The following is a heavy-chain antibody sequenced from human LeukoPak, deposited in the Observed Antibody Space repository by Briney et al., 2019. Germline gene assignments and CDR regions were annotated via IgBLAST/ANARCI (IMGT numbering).Heavy chain of an antibody. V-gene: IGHV4-39*01. CDR1: GGPIITSRYY. Sequence: PSETLSLTCTVSGGPIITSRYYWGWIRQPPGKGLEWIGSINHSGSTYYNPSLKSRVTISVDTSKNQFSLKLSSVTAADTAVYYCARLSPYLGSGSSAFPDDFWGQGTLVTVSS. D-gene: IGHD3-10*01. J-gene: IGHJ4*02. CDR2: INHSGST. CDR3: ARLSPYLGSGSSAFPDDF.